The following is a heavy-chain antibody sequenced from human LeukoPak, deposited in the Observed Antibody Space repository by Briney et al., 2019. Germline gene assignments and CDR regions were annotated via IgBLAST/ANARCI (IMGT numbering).Heavy chain of an antibody. CDR1: GGTFSSYA. J-gene: IGHJ4*02. D-gene: IGHD3-3*01. Sequence: ASVKVSCKASGGTFSSYAISWVRQAPGQGLEWMGGIIPIFGTANYAQKFQGRVTITADKSTSTAYMELSSLRSEDTAVYYCARGYTYYDFWSGYYSLFGEVITDYFDYWGQGTLVTVSS. V-gene: IGHV1-69*06. CDR3: ARGYTYYDFWSGYYSLFGEVITDYFDY. CDR2: IIPIFGTA.